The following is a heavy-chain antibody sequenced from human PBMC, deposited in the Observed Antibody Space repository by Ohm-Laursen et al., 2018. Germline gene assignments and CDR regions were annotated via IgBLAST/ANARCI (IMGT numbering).Heavy chain of an antibody. D-gene: IGHD1-26*01. Sequence: SLRLSCAASGFTVSSNYMSWVRQAPGKGLEWASYISTTSNTIYYADSVEGRFTISRDNAKNSLFLQMNSLRAEDTAVYYCARSHSGTNGGKFDRWGQGTLVTVSS. V-gene: IGHV3-48*01. CDR3: ARSHSGTNGGKFDR. CDR1: GFTVSSNY. J-gene: IGHJ4*02. CDR2: ISTTSNTI.